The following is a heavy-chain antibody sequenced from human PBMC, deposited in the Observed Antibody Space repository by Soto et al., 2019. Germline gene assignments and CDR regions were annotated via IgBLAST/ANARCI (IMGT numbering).Heavy chain of an antibody. CDR2: INHSGGT. CDR1: GGSFSGYD. CDR3: ARGRRIVVPAARRGWFDP. D-gene: IGHD2-2*01. J-gene: IGHJ5*02. V-gene: IGHV4-34*01. Sequence: QVQLQQWGAGLLKPSETLSLTCVVYGGSFSGYDWSWIRQPPGKGLEWMGEINHSGGTKYNPSLKGRVTISVDTSKNQFFLKVNSVTAADTAVYYCARGRRIVVPAARRGWFDPWGQGTLVTVSS.